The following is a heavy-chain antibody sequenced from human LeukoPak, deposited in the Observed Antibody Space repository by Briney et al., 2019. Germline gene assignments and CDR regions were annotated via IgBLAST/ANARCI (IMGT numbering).Heavy chain of an antibody. CDR1: GGSISSRSYY. J-gene: IGHJ4*02. CDR2: ISYSGNT. CDR3: ARPVKVAGTLNYFDY. Sequence: PSETLSLTCTVSGGSISSRSYYWGWIRQPPGKGLEGVGSISYSGNTYYNPSLESRVSISVDTSKKQFSLTLSSVTAADTAVYYCARPVKVAGTLNYFDYWGQGTLVTVSS. D-gene: IGHD6-19*01. V-gene: IGHV4-39*01.